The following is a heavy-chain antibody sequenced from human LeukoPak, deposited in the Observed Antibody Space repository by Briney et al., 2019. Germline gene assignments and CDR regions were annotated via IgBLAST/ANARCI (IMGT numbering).Heavy chain of an antibody. CDR1: GGSFSGYY. Sequence: SETLSLTCAVYGGSFSGYYWSWIRQPPGKGLEWIGSIYYSGSTYYNPSLKSRVTISVDTSKNQFSLKLSSVTAADTAVYYCARDHQWLVPYYYYGMDVWGQGTTVTVSS. D-gene: IGHD6-19*01. J-gene: IGHJ6*02. CDR2: IYYSGST. CDR3: ARDHQWLVPYYYYGMDV. V-gene: IGHV4-34*01.